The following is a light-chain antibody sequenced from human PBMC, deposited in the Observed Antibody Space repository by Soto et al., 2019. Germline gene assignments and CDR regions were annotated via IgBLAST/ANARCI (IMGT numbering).Light chain of an antibody. V-gene: IGLV1-40*01. CDR2: DNN. CDR3: QSFDSSLDGVL. Sequence: QPVLTQPPSVSGAPGQRVTISCTGSSSNIGAGYGAHWYQQLPGTAPKLLIYDNNNRPSGVPDRFSGSKSGTSASLAITGLHSDDEADYYCQSFDSSLDGVLFGGGTKVTVL. CDR1: SSNIGAGYG. J-gene: IGLJ2*01.